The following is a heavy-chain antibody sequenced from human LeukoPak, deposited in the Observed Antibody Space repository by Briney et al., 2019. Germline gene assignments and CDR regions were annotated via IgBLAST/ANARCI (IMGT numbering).Heavy chain of an antibody. J-gene: IGHJ4*02. Sequence: SETLSLACTVSTGSIRGDGYYWSWIRQHPGKGLEWLGHINSNGETHYNPSLKSRLTISVDTSKSQFSLELSSATAADTAVYYCARADLAGYQEDFDFWGQGALVTVSS. V-gene: IGHV4-31*03. D-gene: IGHD3-9*01. CDR3: ARADLAGYQEDFDF. CDR2: INSNGET. CDR1: TGSIRGDGYY.